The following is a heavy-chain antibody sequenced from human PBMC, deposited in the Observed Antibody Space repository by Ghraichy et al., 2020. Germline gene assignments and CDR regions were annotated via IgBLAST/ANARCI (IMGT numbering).Heavy chain of an antibody. V-gene: IGHV1-18*01. CDR3: ARDRPYYGSGSYPSSYYGMDV. D-gene: IGHD3-10*01. Sequence: ASVKVSCKASGYTFTSYGISWVRQAPGQGLEWMGWISAYNGNTNYAQKLQGRVTMTTDTSTSTAYMELRSLRSDDTAVYYCARDRPYYGSGSYPSSYYGMDVWGQGTTVTVSS. CDR1: GYTFTSYG. J-gene: IGHJ6*02. CDR2: ISAYNGNT.